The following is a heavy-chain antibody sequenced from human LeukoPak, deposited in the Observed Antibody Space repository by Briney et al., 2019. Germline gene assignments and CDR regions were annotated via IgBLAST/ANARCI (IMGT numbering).Heavy chain of an antibody. CDR1: EFTFSSYA. D-gene: IGHD6-19*01. Sequence: GGSLRLSCAASEFTFSSYAMTWVRQGPGKGLEWVSTISSSGGNTYNADSVKGRFTISRDNSKNTLYLQMNSLRAEDTAVYYRARRAASSGYYFDQWGQGTLVTVSS. V-gene: IGHV3-23*01. CDR3: ARRAASSGYYFDQ. CDR2: ISSSGGNT. J-gene: IGHJ4*02.